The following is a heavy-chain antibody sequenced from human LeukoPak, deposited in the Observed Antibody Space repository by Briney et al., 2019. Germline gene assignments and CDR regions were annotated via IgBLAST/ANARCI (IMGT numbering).Heavy chain of an antibody. CDR2: IDHSGST. J-gene: IGHJ6*03. CDR3: ASTSRSTSCYSCLYYYYYMDV. V-gene: IGHV4-38-2*01. Sequence: SETLSLTCAVSGYSISSGYYWGWIRQPPGKGLEWIGSIDHSGSTYYNPSLKSRVTISVDTSKNQFSLKLSSVTAADTAVYYCASTSRSTSCYSCLYYYYYMDVWGKGTTVTVSS. D-gene: IGHD2-2*02. CDR1: GYSISSGYY.